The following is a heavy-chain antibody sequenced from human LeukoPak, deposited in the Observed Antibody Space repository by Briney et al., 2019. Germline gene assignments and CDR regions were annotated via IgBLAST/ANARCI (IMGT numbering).Heavy chain of an antibody. CDR1: GGSISSSSYY. CDR3: ARGRGVLLWFGESNRAAFDI. Sequence: PSETLSLTCTVSGGSISSSSYYWGWIRQPPGKGLEWIGSIYYSGSTYYNPSLKSRVTISVDTSKNQFSLKLSSVTAADTAVYYCARGRGVLLWFGESNRAAFDIWGQGTMVTVSS. J-gene: IGHJ3*02. D-gene: IGHD3-10*01. CDR2: IYYSGST. V-gene: IGHV4-39*07.